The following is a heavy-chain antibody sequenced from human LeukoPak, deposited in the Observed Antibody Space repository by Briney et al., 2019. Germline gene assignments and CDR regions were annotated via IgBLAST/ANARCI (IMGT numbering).Heavy chain of an antibody. J-gene: IGHJ4*02. CDR1: GGSFSGYW. Sequence: SETLSLTCAVYGGSFSGYWWSWVRLPPGKGLEWIGEINRRGSTNYNPSLKSRVTIAVDTSKIQFSLKLSSVTAADTAVYYCARGPPLNPGDFDSSGYYYFDYWGLGTLVTVSS. D-gene: IGHD3-22*01. CDR3: ARGPPLNPGDFDSSGYYYFDY. CDR2: INRRGST. V-gene: IGHV4-34*01.